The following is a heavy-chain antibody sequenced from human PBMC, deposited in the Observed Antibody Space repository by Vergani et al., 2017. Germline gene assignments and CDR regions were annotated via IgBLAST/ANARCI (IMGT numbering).Heavy chain of an antibody. J-gene: IGHJ4*02. CDR2: IWYDGSNK. CDR3: ARDKDTAMATDKFDY. Sequence: QVQLVESGGGVVQPGRSLRLSCAASGFTFSSYGMHWVRQAPGKGLEWVAVIWYDGSNKYYADSVKGRFTISRDNSKNSLYLQMNSLRAEDTAVYYCARDKDTAMATDKFDYWGQGTLVTVSS. D-gene: IGHD5-18*01. CDR1: GFTFSSYG. V-gene: IGHV3-33*01.